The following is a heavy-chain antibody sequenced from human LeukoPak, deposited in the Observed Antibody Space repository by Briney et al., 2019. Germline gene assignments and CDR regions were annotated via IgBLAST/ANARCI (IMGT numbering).Heavy chain of an antibody. CDR1: RFRFSSYG. J-gene: IGHJ4*02. D-gene: IGHD3-3*01. CDR2: IRYDGSEK. V-gene: IGHV3-30*02. CDR3: VRDTSVGAAYFDF. Sequence: GGSLRPSCAASRFRFSSYGMHWVRQAPGKGLEWVAFIRYDGSEKFYAESVTGRFTISRDNSKNTLSLQMTTLRPDDTAVYFCVRDTSVGAAYFDFWGQGALVAVSS.